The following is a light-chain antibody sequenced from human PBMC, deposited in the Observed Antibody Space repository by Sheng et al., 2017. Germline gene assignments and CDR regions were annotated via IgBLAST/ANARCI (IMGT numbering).Light chain of an antibody. CDR1: QDISNY. V-gene: IGKV1-39*01. Sequence: DIQMTQSPSSLSASVGDRVTITCQASQDISNYLNWYQQKPGKAPKLLIYAASTLQSGVPSRFXGSGSGTDFTLTISXPATXEXXTTYYRTTVYTSRTF. J-gene: IGKJ1*01. CDR3: TTVYTSRT. CDR2: AAS.